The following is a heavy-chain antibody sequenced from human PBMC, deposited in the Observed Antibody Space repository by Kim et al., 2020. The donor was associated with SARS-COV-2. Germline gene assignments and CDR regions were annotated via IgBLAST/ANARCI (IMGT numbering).Heavy chain of an antibody. V-gene: IGHV4-39*01. D-gene: IGHD1-26*01. Sequence: SETPSLTCSVSGDSISSHFYYWGWIRQSPGKGLEYIGSFYSRGSTYYNPSLKSRLNIPVDPSKNQFSLRLTSLTAADTAVYFCARRIVGPTTSYFDYWG. CDR2: FYSRGST. CDR1: GDSISSHFYY. J-gene: IGHJ4*01. CDR3: ARRIVGPTTSYFDY.